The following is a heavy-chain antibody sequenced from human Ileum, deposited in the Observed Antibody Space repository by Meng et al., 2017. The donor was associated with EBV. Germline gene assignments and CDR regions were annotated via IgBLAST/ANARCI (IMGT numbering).Heavy chain of an antibody. CDR3: ARDRDGYHDY. CDR2: ISYDGSNK. CDR1: GFTFSSYA. J-gene: IGHJ4*02. V-gene: IGHV3-30-3*01. Sequence: GHVVESGVGVVRPGRSLSLSCASSGFTFSSYAMHWVRQAPGKGLERVAVISYDGSNKYYADSVKGRFTISRDNSKNTLYLQMNSLRAEDTAVYYCARDRDGYHDYWGQGTLVTVSS. D-gene: IGHD5-24*01.